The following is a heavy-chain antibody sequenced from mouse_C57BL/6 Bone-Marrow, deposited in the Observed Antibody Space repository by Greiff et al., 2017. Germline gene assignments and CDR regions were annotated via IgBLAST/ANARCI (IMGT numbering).Heavy chain of an antibody. CDR1: GYTFTSYW. V-gene: IGHV1-55*01. J-gene: IGHJ3*01. CDR2: IYPGSGST. Sequence: QVQLKQPGAELVKPGASVKMSCKASGYTFTSYWITWVKQRPGQGLEWIGDIYPGSGSTNYNEKFKSKATLTVDTSSSTAYMQLSSLTSEDSAVYYCARESDGYYLFAYWGQGTLVTVSA. CDR3: ARESDGYYLFAY. D-gene: IGHD2-3*01.